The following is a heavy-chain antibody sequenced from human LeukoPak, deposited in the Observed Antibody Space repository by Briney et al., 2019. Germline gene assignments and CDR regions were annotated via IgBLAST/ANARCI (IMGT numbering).Heavy chain of an antibody. CDR3: ARPRYSYAMYYFDY. J-gene: IGHJ4*02. CDR1: GYSFTSYC. Sequence: GESLKISCKGSGYSFTSYCIGWVRQMPGEGLEWIGIIYPGDSDTRYSPSFQGQVTISADKSISTAYLQWSGLKASDTAMYYCARPRYSYAMYYFDYWGQGTLVTVSS. CDR2: IYPGDSDT. V-gene: IGHV5-51*01. D-gene: IGHD5-18*01.